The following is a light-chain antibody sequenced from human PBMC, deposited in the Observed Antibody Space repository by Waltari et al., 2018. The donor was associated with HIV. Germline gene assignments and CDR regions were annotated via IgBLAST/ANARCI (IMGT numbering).Light chain of an antibody. CDR3: QSTYSSGTDVI. V-gene: IGLV3-25*03. CDR1: ALPKQY. CDR2: KDS. J-gene: IGLJ2*01. Sequence: SYELTQPPSVSVSPGQTARNTCSGDALPKQYAFWYQPKPGQAPVFVMYKDSERPSGIPERFSGSSTGTQVTLTVSGVQAEDEAAYYCQSTYSSGTDVIFGGGTKLTVL.